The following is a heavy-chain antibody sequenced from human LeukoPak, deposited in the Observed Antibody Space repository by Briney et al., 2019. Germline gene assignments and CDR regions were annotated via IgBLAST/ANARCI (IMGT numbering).Heavy chain of an antibody. Sequence: ASVKVSFKASGYTFTSYGISWVRQAPGQGLEWMGWISAYNGNTNYAQKLQGRVTMTTDTSTSTAYMELRSLRSDDTAVYYCAAVVAALDGSDPWGQGTLVTVSS. J-gene: IGHJ5*02. D-gene: IGHD2-15*01. CDR2: ISAYNGNT. CDR3: AAVVAALDGSDP. V-gene: IGHV1-18*01. CDR1: GYTFTSYG.